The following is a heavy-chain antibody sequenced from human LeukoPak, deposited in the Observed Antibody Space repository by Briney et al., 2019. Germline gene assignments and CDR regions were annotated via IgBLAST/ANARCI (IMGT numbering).Heavy chain of an antibody. V-gene: IGHV4-39*07. Sequence: SETLSLTCTVSGGSISSSSYYWGWIRQPPGKGLEWIGSIYYSGSTYYNPSLKSRVTISVDTSKNQFSLRLSSVTAADTAVYYCARVHIVATPGDYYYYGMDVWGQGTTVTVSS. D-gene: IGHD5-12*01. CDR3: ARVHIVATPGDYYYYGMDV. CDR2: IYYSGST. CDR1: GGSISSSSYY. J-gene: IGHJ6*02.